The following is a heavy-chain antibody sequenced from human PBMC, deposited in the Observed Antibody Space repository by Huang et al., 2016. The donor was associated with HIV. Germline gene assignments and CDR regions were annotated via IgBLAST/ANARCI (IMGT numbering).Heavy chain of an antibody. Sequence: QVQLVQSGGEVKKPGASVKVSCKASGYDFTSYGVSWVRQAPGQGLEWGGWSGSHNGDTNYAQRFQGRVTLTTDTSTNTAYMEMRSLRSDDTAIYYCARDPWYTNVWKRNAASVIWGQVTMVIVSS. CDR3: ARDPWYTNVWKRNAASVI. J-gene: IGHJ3*02. D-gene: IGHD2-2*02. V-gene: IGHV1-18*01. CDR2: SGSHNGDT. CDR1: GYDFTSYG.